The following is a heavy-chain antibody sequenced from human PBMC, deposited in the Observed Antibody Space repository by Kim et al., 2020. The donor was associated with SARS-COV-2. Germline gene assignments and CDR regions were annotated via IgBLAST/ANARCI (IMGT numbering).Heavy chain of an antibody. J-gene: IGHJ5*02. V-gene: IGHV3-23*01. Sequence: GGSLRLSCEASGFIFSNYSMSWVRQAPGKGLEWVSVSSGSGGATNYADSVKGRFTISRDNSKNTPSLQMNDLRAEDTAIYYCAKGHCITTTCLRFDPWGQGTLVTVSS. CDR3: AKGHCITTTCLRFDP. D-gene: IGHD1-20*01. CDR1: GFIFSNYS. CDR2: SSGSGGAT.